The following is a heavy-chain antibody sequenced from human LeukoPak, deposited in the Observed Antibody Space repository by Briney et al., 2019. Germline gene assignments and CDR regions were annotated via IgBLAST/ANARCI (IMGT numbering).Heavy chain of an antibody. J-gene: IGHJ4*02. Sequence: GRSLRLSCAASGFTFSSYGMHWVRQAPGKGLEWVAVIWYDGSNKYYADSVKGRFTISRDNSKNTLYLQMNSLRAEDTAVYYCAKGAHIVVVTAIRRYFDYWGQGTLVTVSS. V-gene: IGHV3-33*06. D-gene: IGHD2-21*02. CDR1: GFTFSSYG. CDR3: AKGAHIVVVTAIRRYFDY. CDR2: IWYDGSNK.